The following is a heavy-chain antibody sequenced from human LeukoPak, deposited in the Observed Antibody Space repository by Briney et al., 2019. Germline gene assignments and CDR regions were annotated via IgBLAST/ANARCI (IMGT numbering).Heavy chain of an antibody. V-gene: IGHV4-59*01. CDR3: ARDESGYGPPSGY. J-gene: IGHJ4*02. D-gene: IGHD5-12*01. CDR2: IYYSGST. CDR1: GGSISTYF. Sequence: PSETLSLTCTVSGGSISTYFWAWIRQPPGKGLEWIGYIYYSGSTNYNPSLKSRVTISVDTSKNQFSLKLSSVTAADTAVYYCARDESGYGPPSGYWGQGTLVTVSS.